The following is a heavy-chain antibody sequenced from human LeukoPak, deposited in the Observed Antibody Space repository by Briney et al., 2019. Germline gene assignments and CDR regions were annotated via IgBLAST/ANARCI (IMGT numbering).Heavy chain of an antibody. J-gene: IGHJ5*02. Sequence: GGSLRLSCAASGFTFSSYGMHWIRQAPGKGLEWVAVIWCDGSNKYYADSVKGRFTISRDNSKNTLYLQMNSLRAEDTAVYYCARGRVGATTWFDPWGQGTLVTVSS. CDR1: GFTFSSYG. CDR2: IWCDGSNK. V-gene: IGHV3-33*01. CDR3: ARGRVGATTWFDP. D-gene: IGHD1-26*01.